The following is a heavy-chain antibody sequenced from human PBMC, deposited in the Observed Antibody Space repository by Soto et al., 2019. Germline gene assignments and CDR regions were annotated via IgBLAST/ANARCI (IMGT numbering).Heavy chain of an antibody. J-gene: IGHJ5*02. CDR2: MNPNSGNT. Sequence: GASVKVSCKASGYTFTSYSITWVRQAPGQGPEWMGWMNPNSGNTGYAQKFQGRVTMTRNTSISTAYMELSSLRSEDTAVYYCARGGYYDFWSGYPYNWFDPWGQGTLVTVSS. CDR3: ARGGYYDFWSGYPYNWFDP. V-gene: IGHV1-8*01. CDR1: GYTFTSYS. D-gene: IGHD3-3*01.